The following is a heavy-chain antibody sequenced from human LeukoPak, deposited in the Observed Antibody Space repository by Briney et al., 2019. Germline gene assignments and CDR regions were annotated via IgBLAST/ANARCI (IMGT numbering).Heavy chain of an antibody. J-gene: IGHJ4*02. V-gene: IGHV4-59*08. CDR2: IYYTGAT. CDR3: TRYGGSGWVIDN. CDR1: GGSISSYY. D-gene: IGHD6-19*01. Sequence: SETLSLTCTVSGGSISSYYWTWIRQPPGKGLEWIGYIYYTGATSYNPSLKSRVTISVDTSKKQFSLKLTSVTAADTAVYYCTRYGGSGWVIDNWGQGTLVTVSS.